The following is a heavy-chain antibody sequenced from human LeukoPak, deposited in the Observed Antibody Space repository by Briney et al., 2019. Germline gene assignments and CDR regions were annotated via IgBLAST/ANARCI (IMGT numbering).Heavy chain of an antibody. CDR2: INSAGSST. V-gene: IGHV3-74*01. CDR1: GFTFSSYW. D-gene: IGHD6-13*01. CDR3: ARGYSSSWYNWFDP. J-gene: IGHJ5*02. Sequence: GGSLRLSCAASGFTFSSYWMHWVRQAPGKGLVWVSRINSAGSSTSYADSVKGRFTISRDNAKSTLYLQMNSLRVEDTAVYYCARGYSSSWYNWFDPWGQGTLVTVSS.